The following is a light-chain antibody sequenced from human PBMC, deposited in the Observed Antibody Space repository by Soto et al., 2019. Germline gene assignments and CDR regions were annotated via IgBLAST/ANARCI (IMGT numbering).Light chain of an antibody. CDR1: QDIAAY. V-gene: IGKV1D-12*01. Sequence: DIEITQSPYYVSESVGDGVTITCRASQDIAAYLAWYQHKPGRAPELLIHAASSLQSGVPSRFSGSGSGTDFTLTINSLQPEDFAPYYCQQAYSFPIPFGQRTRLEIK. J-gene: IGKJ5*01. CDR2: AAS. CDR3: QQAYSFPIP.